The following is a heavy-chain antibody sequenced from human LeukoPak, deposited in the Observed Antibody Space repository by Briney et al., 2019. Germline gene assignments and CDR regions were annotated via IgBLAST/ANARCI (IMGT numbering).Heavy chain of an antibody. CDR2: NYPGDSDT. D-gene: IGHD1-14*01. CDR1: GFNFTNYW. Sequence: GESLKISCKGSGFNFTNYWIGWVRQMPGKGLEWMGINYPGDSDTRYTSSFQGQVTISADKSITTAYLQWSSLKASDTAMDYCAKQHRKHFEYWGQGTLVTVSS. J-gene: IGHJ4*02. CDR3: AKQHRKHFEY. V-gene: IGHV5-51*01.